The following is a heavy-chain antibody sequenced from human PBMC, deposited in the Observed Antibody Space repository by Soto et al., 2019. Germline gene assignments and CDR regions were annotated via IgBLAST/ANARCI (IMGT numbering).Heavy chain of an antibody. Sequence: PSETLSLTCSVSGGSISSDFWSWIRQPPGKGLEWIGSIYSSGTTTYNPSLRSRVTMSIDTSKNRFYLNLRSVTAADTAVYYCARAIRDGYSSGRLDYWGQGTLVTVSS. V-gene: IGHV4-59*01. CDR1: GGSISSDF. CDR3: ARAIRDGYSSGRLDY. J-gene: IGHJ4*02. CDR2: IYSSGTT. D-gene: IGHD3-10*01.